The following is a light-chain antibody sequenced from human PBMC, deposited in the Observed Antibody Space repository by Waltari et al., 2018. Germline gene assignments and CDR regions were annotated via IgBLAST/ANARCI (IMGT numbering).Light chain of an antibody. J-gene: IGLJ2*01. CDR2: EVS. CDR1: SSDVGAYNY. CDR3: SSYVGSNIVV. Sequence: QSALTQPPSASGSPGQSVTLSCTGTSSDVGAYNYDSWYQQHPGKAPKPMIYEVSKRPSGVPARFSGSKSGNTASLTVSGLQAEDEADYSCSSYVGSNIVVFGGGTKLTVL. V-gene: IGLV2-8*01.